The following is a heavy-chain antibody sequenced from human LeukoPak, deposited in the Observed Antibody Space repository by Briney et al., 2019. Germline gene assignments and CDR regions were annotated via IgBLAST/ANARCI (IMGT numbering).Heavy chain of an antibody. V-gene: IGHV4-30-2*01. J-gene: IGHJ3*02. CDR3: ARVYKAPGAFDI. CDR2: IYHSGST. D-gene: IGHD1-1*01. Sequence: SETLSLTCAVSGGSISSGGYSWSWLRQPPGKGLEWIGYIYHSGSTYYNPSLKSRVTISVDRSKNQFSLKLSSVTAADTAVYYCARVYKAPGAFDIWGQGTMVTVSS. CDR1: GGSISSGGYS.